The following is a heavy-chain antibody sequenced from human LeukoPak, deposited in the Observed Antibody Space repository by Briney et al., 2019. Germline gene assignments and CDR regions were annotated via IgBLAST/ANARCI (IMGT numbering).Heavy chain of an antibody. D-gene: IGHD1-20*01. J-gene: IGHJ3*02. CDR1: GFTLSSYS. V-gene: IGHV3-21*01. Sequence: GGSLRLSCAASGFTLSSYSMNWVRQAPGKGLEWVSSISSSSSYIYYADSVKGRFTISRDNAKNSLYLQMNSLRAEDTAVYYCARGTHNWNDGDAFDIWGQGTMVTVSS. CDR3: ARGTHNWNDGDAFDI. CDR2: ISSSSSYI.